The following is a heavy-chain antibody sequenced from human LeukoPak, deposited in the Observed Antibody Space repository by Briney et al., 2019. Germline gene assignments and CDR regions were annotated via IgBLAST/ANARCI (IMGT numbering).Heavy chain of an antibody. V-gene: IGHV3-74*01. J-gene: IGHJ4*02. CDR1: GFTFSSKW. CDR2: IHSDGSTT. D-gene: IGHD5-18*01. CDR3: ASDTVDTAVGIDY. Sequence: PGGSLRLSCAASGFTFSSKWVHWVRQAPGKGLVWVSRIHSDGSTTTYADSVKGRFTISRDNAKNTLYLQMNSLRVEDTAVYYCASDTVDTAVGIDYWGQGTLVTVSS.